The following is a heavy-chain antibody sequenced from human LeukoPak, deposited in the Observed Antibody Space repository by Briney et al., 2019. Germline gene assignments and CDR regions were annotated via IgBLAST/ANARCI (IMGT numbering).Heavy chain of an antibody. D-gene: IGHD6-19*01. CDR2: IYYSGTT. V-gene: IGHV4-59*01. CDR1: GGSINSYY. Sequence: SETLSLTCTVSGGSINSYYWSWIRQPPGKGLEWIGYIYYSGTTNYNPSLKSRVTISVDTSKNQFSLKLSSVTAADTAVYYCARGEGSGLHTFXXWGQXXLVT. J-gene: IGHJ4*02. CDR3: ARGEGSGLHTFXX.